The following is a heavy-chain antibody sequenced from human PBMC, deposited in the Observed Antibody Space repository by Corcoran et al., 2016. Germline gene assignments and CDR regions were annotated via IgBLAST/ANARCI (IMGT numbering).Heavy chain of an antibody. CDR2: IDWDDDK. Sequence: QVTLRESGPALVKPTQTLTLTCTFSGFSLSTSGMCVSWIRQPPGKALEWLALIDWDDDKYYSTSLKTRLTISKDTSKNQVVLTMTNMDTVDTATYSCARNYDSSGPPADWGQGTLVTVSS. J-gene: IGHJ4*02. D-gene: IGHD3-22*01. CDR3: ARNYDSSGPPAD. V-gene: IGHV2-70*01. CDR1: GFSLSTSGMC.